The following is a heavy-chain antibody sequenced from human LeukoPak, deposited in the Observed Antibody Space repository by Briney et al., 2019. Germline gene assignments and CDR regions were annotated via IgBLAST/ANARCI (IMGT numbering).Heavy chain of an antibody. Sequence: GGSLRLSCAASGFTFSSYWMSWVPQAPGKGLEWVANIKQDGSEKYYVDSVKGRFTISRDNAKNSLYLQMNSLRAEDTAVYYCARCYYDSSGPPEDWGQGTLVTVSS. CDR3: ARCYYDSSGPPED. CDR2: IKQDGSEK. V-gene: IGHV3-7*01. D-gene: IGHD3-22*01. CDR1: GFTFSSYW. J-gene: IGHJ4*02.